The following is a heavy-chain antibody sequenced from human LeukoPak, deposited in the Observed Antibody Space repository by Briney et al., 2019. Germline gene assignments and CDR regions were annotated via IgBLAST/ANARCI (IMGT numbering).Heavy chain of an antibody. CDR1: GYTFTSYD. Sequence: GASVKVSCKASGYTFTSYDINWVRQATGQGLEWMGWMNPNSGNTGYAQKFQGRVTMTRNTSISTAYMELSSLRSEDTAVYYCARMGSYGDEKEGYYYYGMDVWGQGTTVTVSS. J-gene: IGHJ6*02. D-gene: IGHD4-17*01. CDR3: ARMGSYGDEKEGYYYYGMDV. V-gene: IGHV1-8*01. CDR2: MNPNSGNT.